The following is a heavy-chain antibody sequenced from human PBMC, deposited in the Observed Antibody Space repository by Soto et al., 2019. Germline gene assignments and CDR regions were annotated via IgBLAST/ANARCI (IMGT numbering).Heavy chain of an antibody. Sequence: QVQLQESGPGLVKPSQTLSLTCTVSGGSISSGGYYWSWIRQHPGKGLEWIGYIYYSGSTYYNPSLKSRXXIXVXXSKNQFSLKLSSVTAADTAVYYCARDVGGDWYFDYWGQGTLVTVSS. CDR2: IYYSGST. J-gene: IGHJ4*02. CDR1: GGSISSGGYY. CDR3: ARDVGGDWYFDY. D-gene: IGHD2-21*02. V-gene: IGHV4-31*03.